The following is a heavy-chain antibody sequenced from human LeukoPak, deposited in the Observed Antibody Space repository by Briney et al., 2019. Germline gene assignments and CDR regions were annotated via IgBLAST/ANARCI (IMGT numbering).Heavy chain of an antibody. J-gene: IGHJ5*02. D-gene: IGHD3-9*01. CDR3: ARDYTGYFP. CDR1: GFTFSSYW. V-gene: IGHV3-7*03. Sequence: GGSLRLSYEASGFTFSSYWMSWVRQAPGKGLEWVANIKTDGSEKYYVDSVKSRFTISRDNAKNSLYLQMNSLRAEDTAVYYCARDYTGYFPWGQGTLVIVSS. CDR2: IKTDGSEK.